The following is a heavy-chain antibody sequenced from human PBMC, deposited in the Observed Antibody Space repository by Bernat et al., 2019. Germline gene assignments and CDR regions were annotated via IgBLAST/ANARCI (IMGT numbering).Heavy chain of an antibody. CDR2: ISGSGGST. CDR1: GFTFSSYA. J-gene: IGHJ1*01. CDR3: AKAYSSSWYEFFQH. D-gene: IGHD6-13*01. Sequence: EVQLLESGGGLVQPGGSLRLSCAASGFTFSSYAMSWVRQAPGKGLEWVSSISGSGGSTYYADSVKGRFTISRDNSKNTLYLQMNSLRAEDTAVCYCAKAYSSSWYEFFQHWGQGTLVTVSS. V-gene: IGHV3-23*01.